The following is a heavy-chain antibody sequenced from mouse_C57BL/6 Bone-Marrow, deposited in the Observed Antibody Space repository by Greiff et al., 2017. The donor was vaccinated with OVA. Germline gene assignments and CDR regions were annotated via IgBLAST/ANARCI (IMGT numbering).Heavy chain of an antibody. CDR1: GYSITSGYY. CDR2: ISYDGSN. Sequence: EVHLVESGPGLVKPSQSLSLTCSVTGYSITSGYYWNWIRQFPGNKLEWMGYISYDGSNNYNPSLKNRISITRDTSKNQFFLKLNSVTTEDTATYYCARLTGYWYFDVWGTGTTVTVSS. D-gene: IGHD4-1*01. J-gene: IGHJ1*03. CDR3: ARLTGYWYFDV. V-gene: IGHV3-6*01.